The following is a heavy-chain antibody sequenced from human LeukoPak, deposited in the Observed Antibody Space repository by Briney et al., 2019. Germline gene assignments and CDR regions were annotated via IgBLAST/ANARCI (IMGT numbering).Heavy chain of an antibody. CDR2: IYYSGST. V-gene: IGHV4-39*01. D-gene: IGHD3-22*01. CDR3: ASPQIGSGYYYVPFYFDY. CDR1: GVSIQSYY. Sequence: SETLSLTCNVSGVSIQSYYWGWIRQPPGKGLEWIGSIYYSGSTYYNPSLKSRVTISVDTSKNQFSLKLSSVTAADTAVYYCASPQIGSGYYYVPFYFDYWGQGTLVTVSS. J-gene: IGHJ4*02.